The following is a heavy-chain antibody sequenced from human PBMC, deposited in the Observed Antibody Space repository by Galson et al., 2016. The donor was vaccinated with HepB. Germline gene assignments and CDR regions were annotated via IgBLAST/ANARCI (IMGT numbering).Heavy chain of an antibody. Sequence: SLRLSCAASGFLFNDHFMSWIRQAPGKGLEWVSSISSNGRTIYEADSVKGRFTISRDDAKDSLYLQMNNLRVEDTAVYYCARRAVAGTHPSDYWGQGTLVTVSS. J-gene: IGHJ4*02. CDR2: ISSNGRTI. D-gene: IGHD6-19*01. V-gene: IGHV3-11*01. CDR1: GFLFNDHF. CDR3: ARRAVAGTHPSDY.